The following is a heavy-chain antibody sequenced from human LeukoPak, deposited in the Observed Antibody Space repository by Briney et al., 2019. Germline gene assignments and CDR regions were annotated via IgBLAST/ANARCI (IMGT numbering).Heavy chain of an antibody. CDR3: TTRGGDTLMRTEAFDY. CDR2: MNPDSGGT. Sequence: ASVKVSCKASGYTFTDYYIHWVRQAPGQGLEWMGWMNPDSGGTNYARKFKGRVTMTRDTSINTAYMDLRRLTSDDTAIYYCTTRGGDTLMRTEAFDYWGLGTLVTVSS. D-gene: IGHD3-16*01. V-gene: IGHV1-2*02. J-gene: IGHJ4*02. CDR1: GYTFTDYY.